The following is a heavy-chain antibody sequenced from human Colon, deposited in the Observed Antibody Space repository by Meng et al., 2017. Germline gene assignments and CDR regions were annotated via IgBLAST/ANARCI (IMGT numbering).Heavy chain of an antibody. J-gene: IGHJ4*02. Sequence: QVQLVQSGAEVKKPGASVKVSCKASGYTFTSYGISWVRQAPGQGLEWMGWISAYNGNTNYAQKLQGRVTMTTDTSTSTAYMELRSLRSDDTAMYYCARRSYYYDSSGYYYLGHWGQGTLVTVSS. D-gene: IGHD3-22*01. V-gene: IGHV1-18*01. CDR2: ISAYNGNT. CDR3: ARRSYYYDSSGYYYLGH. CDR1: GYTFTSYG.